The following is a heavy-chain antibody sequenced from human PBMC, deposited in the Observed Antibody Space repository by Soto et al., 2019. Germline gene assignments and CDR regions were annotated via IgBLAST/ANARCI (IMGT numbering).Heavy chain of an antibody. Sequence: GGSLKLSCAASGLSFSSYEMNWFRQAQGKWLEWVSYISSSGSTIYYADSVKGRFTISRDNAKNSLYLQMNSLRAEDTAVYYCARDHKGGYYYYGMDVWGQGTTVTVSS. V-gene: IGHV3-48*03. J-gene: IGHJ6*02. CDR3: ARDHKGGYYYYGMDV. CDR2: ISSSGSTI. CDR1: GLSFSSYE.